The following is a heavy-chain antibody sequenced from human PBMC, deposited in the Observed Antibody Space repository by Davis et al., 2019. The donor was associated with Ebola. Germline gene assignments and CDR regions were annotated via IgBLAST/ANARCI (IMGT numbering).Heavy chain of an antibody. D-gene: IGHD4-17*01. V-gene: IGHV1-46*01. CDR1: GYTFTSYY. CDR3: AGITVTKEWLFDY. J-gene: IGHJ4*02. Sequence: ASVKVSCKASGYTFTSYYMHWVRQAPGQGLEWMGIINPSGGSTSYAQKFQGRVTMTRDTSKNQFSLKLSSVTAADTAVYYCAGITVTKEWLFDYWGQGTLVTVSS. CDR2: INPSGGST.